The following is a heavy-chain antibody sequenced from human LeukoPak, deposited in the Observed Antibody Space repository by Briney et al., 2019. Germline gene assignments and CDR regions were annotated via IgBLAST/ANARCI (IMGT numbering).Heavy chain of an antibody. J-gene: IGHJ5*02. CDR3: AKQSRSIAAVGSSWFDP. CDR2: INPNSGGT. Sequence: ASVKVSCKASGYTFTGYYVHWVRQAPGQGLEWMGWINPNSGGTNYAQKFQGRVTMTRDTSISTAYMELSRLRSDDTAVYYCAKQSRSIAAVGSSWFDPWGQGTLVTVSS. CDR1: GYTFTGYY. V-gene: IGHV1-2*02. D-gene: IGHD6-25*01.